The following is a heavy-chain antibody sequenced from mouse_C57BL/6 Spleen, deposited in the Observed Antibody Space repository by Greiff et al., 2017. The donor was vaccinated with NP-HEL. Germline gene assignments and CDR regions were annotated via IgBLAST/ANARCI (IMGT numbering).Heavy chain of an antibody. CDR3: ANDGYYYFDY. D-gene: IGHD2-3*01. CDR1: GYAFSSSW. V-gene: IGHV1-82*01. J-gene: IGHJ2*01. CDR2: IYPGDGDT. Sequence: VQLQQSGPELVKPGASVKISCKASGYAFSSSWMNWVKQRPGKGLEWIGRIYPGDGDTNYNGKFKGKATLTADKSSSTAYMQLSSLTSEDSAVYFCANDGYYYFDYWGQGTTLTVSS.